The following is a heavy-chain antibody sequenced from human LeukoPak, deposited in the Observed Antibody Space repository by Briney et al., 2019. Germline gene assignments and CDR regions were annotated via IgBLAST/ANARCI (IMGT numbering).Heavy chain of an antibody. D-gene: IGHD6-13*01. Sequence: PGGSPRLSCVASGFTFNNYWMSWVRQAPGKGLEWVANIKQDGSEKNYVDSVKGRFTISRDNAKNSLYLQMNSLRAEDTAVYYCARSGSSSWYGRFDYWGQGTLVTVSS. J-gene: IGHJ4*02. CDR1: GFTFNNYW. V-gene: IGHV3-7*01. CDR3: ARSGSSSWYGRFDY. CDR2: IKQDGSEK.